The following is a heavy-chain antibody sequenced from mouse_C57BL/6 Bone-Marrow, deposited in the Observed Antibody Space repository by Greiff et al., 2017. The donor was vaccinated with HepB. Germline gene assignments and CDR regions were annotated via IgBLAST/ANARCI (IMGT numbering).Heavy chain of an antibody. Sequence: QVQLQQPGAELVKPGASVKLSCKASGYTFTSYWMQWVKQRPGQGLEWIGEIDPSDSYTNYNQKFKGKATLTVDTSSSTAYMQLSSLTSEDSAVYDCARLRGNYDFDYWGQGTTLTVSS. CDR1: GYTFTSYW. CDR2: IDPSDSYT. D-gene: IGHD2-1*01. J-gene: IGHJ2*01. CDR3: ARLRGNYDFDY. V-gene: IGHV1-50*01.